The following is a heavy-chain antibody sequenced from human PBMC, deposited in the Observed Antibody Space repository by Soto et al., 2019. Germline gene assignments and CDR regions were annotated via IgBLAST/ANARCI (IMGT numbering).Heavy chain of an antibody. Sequence: GASVKVCCKASGYTFTSYYMHWVRQAPGQGLEWMGIINPSGGSTSYAQKFQGRVTMTRDTSTSTVYMELSSLRSEDTAVYYCASETTVTTTLNAFDIWGQGTMVTVSS. J-gene: IGHJ3*02. V-gene: IGHV1-46*03. CDR2: INPSGGST. CDR1: GYTFTSYY. CDR3: ASETTVTTTLNAFDI. D-gene: IGHD4-17*01.